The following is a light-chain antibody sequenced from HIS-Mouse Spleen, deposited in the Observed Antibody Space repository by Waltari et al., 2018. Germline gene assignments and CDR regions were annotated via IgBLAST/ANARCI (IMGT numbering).Light chain of an antibody. CDR3: AAWDDSLSGPV. Sequence: QSVLTQPPSASGTPGQRDTISCSGSSSHTGSNYVYWYQQLPGTAPKLLIYRNNQRPSGVPERFSGSKSGTSASLAISGLRSEDEADYYCAAWDDSLSGPVFGGGTKLTVL. J-gene: IGLJ3*02. V-gene: IGLV1-47*01. CDR2: RNN. CDR1: SSHTGSNY.